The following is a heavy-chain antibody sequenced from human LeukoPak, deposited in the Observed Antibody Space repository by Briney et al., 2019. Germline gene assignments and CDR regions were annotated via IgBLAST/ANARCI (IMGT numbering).Heavy chain of an antibody. CDR2: IRPDGDRT. CDR3: AREQSGTRGWYTVDY. D-gene: IGHD6-19*01. CDR1: GFTFSTYA. J-gene: IGHJ4*02. V-gene: IGHV3-23*01. Sequence: GVPLRLSCAASGFTFSTYAITWVRQGPGKGLEWVSAIRPDGDRTYYANSVRGRFTISRDNSKDTVYLQINGLRVEDTAVYYCAREQSGTRGWYTVDYWGQGTLVTVSS.